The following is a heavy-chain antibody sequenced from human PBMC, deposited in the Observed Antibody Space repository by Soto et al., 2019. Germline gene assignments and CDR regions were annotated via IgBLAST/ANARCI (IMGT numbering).Heavy chain of an antibody. D-gene: IGHD3-22*01. CDR3: ARGDDSSGYYFDY. Sequence: PSETLSLTCTVSGGSISGYYWSWIRQPPGKGLEWIGYIYYSGSTNYNPSLKSRVTISVDTSKNQFSLKLSSVTAADTAVYYCARGDDSSGYYFDYWGQGTLVTVSS. CDR1: GGSISGYY. V-gene: IGHV4-59*01. J-gene: IGHJ4*02. CDR2: IYYSGST.